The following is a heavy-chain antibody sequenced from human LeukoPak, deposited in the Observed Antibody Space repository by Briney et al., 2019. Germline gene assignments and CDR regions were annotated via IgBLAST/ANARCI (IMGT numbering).Heavy chain of an antibody. Sequence: PGGSLRLSCAASGFTFSSYAMSWVRQAPGKGLEWVSAISGSGGSTYYADSVKGRFTISRDNSKNTLYLQMNSLRAEDTAVYYCAKDPNYNSSGYTFDYWGQGTLVTVSS. CDR1: GFTFSSYA. D-gene: IGHD3-22*01. CDR2: ISGSGGST. CDR3: AKDPNYNSSGYTFDY. J-gene: IGHJ4*02. V-gene: IGHV3-23*01.